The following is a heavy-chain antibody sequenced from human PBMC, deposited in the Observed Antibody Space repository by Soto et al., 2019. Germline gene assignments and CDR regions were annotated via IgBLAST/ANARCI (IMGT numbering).Heavy chain of an antibody. CDR1: GFTFSSYA. CDR3: TRRGCSTTGCYFN. Sequence: GGSLRLSCAASGFTFSSYAMHWVRQAPGKGLEWVAVISYDGSNKYYADSVKGRFTISRDNSKNTLYLQMNSLRAEDAAVYYCTRRGCSTTGCYFNWGRGTLVTVSS. D-gene: IGHD2-2*01. J-gene: IGHJ4*02. V-gene: IGHV3-30-3*01. CDR2: ISYDGSNK.